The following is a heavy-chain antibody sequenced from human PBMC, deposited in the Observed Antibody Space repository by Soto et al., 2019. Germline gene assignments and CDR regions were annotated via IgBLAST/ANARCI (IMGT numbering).Heavy chain of an antibody. J-gene: IGHJ4*02. CDR3: VRVVAIPGYPDN. CDR1: GGTFSSNA. D-gene: IGHD5-12*01. Sequence: QVQLVQSGAEVRQPASSVKVSCKTSGGTFSSNAISWVRQAPGQGLEWMGGSVPIVDTSTYAQKFQGRVTITADESTSTVYMELSSLRSDDTAVYYCVRVVAIPGYPDNWGQGTLVTVSS. V-gene: IGHV1-69*12. CDR2: SVPIVDTS.